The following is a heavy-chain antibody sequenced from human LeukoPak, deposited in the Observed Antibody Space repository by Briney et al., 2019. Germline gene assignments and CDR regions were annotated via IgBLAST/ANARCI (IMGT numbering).Heavy chain of an antibody. CDR3: ARFWREYYYDSSGYFS. CDR2: IKQDGSEK. J-gene: IGHJ5*02. D-gene: IGHD3-22*01. V-gene: IGHV3-7*01. Sequence: GGSLRLSCAASGFTFSSYWMSWVRQAPGKGLEWVANIKQDGSEKYYVDSVKGRFTIPRDNAKNSLYLQMNSLRAEDTAVYYCARFWREYYYDSSGYFSWGQGTLVTVSS. CDR1: GFTFSSYW.